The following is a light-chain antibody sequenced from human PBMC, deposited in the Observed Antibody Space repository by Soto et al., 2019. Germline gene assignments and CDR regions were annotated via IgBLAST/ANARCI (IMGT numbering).Light chain of an antibody. CDR3: QQYGTSHMYT. J-gene: IGKJ2*01. CDR2: GTS. CDR1: QSVSSSS. Sequence: EIVLTQSPGTLSLSPGERATLSCRASQSVSSSSLAWYQQKPGQAPRLLIYGTSSRATGIPDRFSGSGSGTEFTLTISRLEPEDFAVYYCQQYGTSHMYTFGQGTKLEIK. V-gene: IGKV3-20*01.